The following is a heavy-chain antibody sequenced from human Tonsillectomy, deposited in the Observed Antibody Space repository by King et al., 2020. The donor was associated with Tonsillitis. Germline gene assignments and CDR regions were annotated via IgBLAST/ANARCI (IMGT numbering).Heavy chain of an antibody. D-gene: IGHD6-19*01. CDR2: IYTSGST. V-gene: IGHV4-61*02. CDR3: VREGVTVAGTRWNWFDP. J-gene: IGHJ5*02. CDR1: GGSISSGAYY. Sequence: RLQESGPGLVKPSQTLSLNCTVSGGSISSGAYYWSWIRQPAGKGLEWIGRIYTSGSTNYNPSLKSRVTLSLDTSKNQFSLKLASVTAADTALYYCVREGVTVAGTRWNWFDPWGQGTLVTVSS.